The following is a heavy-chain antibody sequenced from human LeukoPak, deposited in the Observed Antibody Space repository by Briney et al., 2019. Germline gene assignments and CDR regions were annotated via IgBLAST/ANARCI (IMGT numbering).Heavy chain of an antibody. V-gene: IGHV4-59*08. CDR1: GGSISSYY. CDR2: IYYSGST. D-gene: IGHD5-18*01. CDR3: ASRYGFDPQTFDY. Sequence: SETLSLTCTVSGGSISSYYWSWIRQPPGKGLEWIGYIYYSGSTNYNPSLKSRVTISVDTSKNQFSLKLSSVTAADTAVYYCASRYGFDPQTFDYWGQGTLVTVSS. J-gene: IGHJ4*02.